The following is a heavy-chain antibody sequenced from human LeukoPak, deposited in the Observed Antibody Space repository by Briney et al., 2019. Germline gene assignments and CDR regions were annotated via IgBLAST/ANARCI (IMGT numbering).Heavy chain of an antibody. D-gene: IGHD5-24*01. CDR1: GFTFSTYA. V-gene: IGHV3-74*01. CDR2: INSDGSST. Sequence: GGSLRLSCAASGFTFSTYAMTWVRQAPGKGLVWVSRINSDGSSTSYADSVKGRFTISRDNAKNTLYLQMNSLRAEDTAVYYCAREIDGFGFWGQGTLVTVSS. J-gene: IGHJ1*01. CDR3: AREIDGFGF.